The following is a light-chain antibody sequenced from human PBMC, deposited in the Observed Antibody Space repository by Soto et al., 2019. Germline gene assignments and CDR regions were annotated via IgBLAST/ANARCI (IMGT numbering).Light chain of an antibody. Sequence: DIQMTQPPSSLSASVGDRVTITCQASQDISNYLNWYQQKPGKAPKLLIYAASSLQSGVPSRFSGSGSGTEFTLTISSLQPEDFATYYCQQLNSYLSITFGQGTRLENK. CDR2: AAS. J-gene: IGKJ5*01. CDR3: QQLNSYLSIT. V-gene: IGKV1-17*01. CDR1: QDISNY.